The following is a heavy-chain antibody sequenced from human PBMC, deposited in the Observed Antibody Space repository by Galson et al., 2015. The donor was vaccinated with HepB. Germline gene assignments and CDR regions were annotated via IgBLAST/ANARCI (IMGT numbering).Heavy chain of an antibody. J-gene: IGHJ4*02. V-gene: IGHV3-48*01. CDR3: ARDWGNCYDY. D-gene: IGHD3-16*01. Sequence: SLRLSCAASGFTFSTYSMNWVRQAPGKGLEWVSYISSSTSTIYYADSVKGRFTISRDNAKNSLYLQVDSLRVEDTAVYYCARDWGNCYDYWGQGTLVTVSS. CDR1: GFTFSTYS. CDR2: ISSSTSTI.